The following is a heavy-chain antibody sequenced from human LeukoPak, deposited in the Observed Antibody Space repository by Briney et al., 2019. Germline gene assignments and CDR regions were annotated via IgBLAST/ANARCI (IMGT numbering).Heavy chain of an antibody. CDR2: IYHSGST. CDR1: SYSISSGYY. V-gene: IGHV4-38-2*01. J-gene: IGHJ5*02. CDR3: ARTPSSRGYGDYWGHWFDP. D-gene: IGHD4-17*01. Sequence: SETLSLTCAVSSYSISSGYYWGWIRQPPGKGLEWIGSIYHSGSTYYNPSLKSRVTISVDTSKNQFSLKLSSVTAADTAVYYCARTPSSRGYGDYWGHWFDPWGQGTLVTVSS.